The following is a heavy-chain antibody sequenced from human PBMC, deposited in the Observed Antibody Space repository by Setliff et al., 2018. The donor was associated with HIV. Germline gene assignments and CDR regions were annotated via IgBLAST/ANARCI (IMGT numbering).Heavy chain of an antibody. D-gene: IGHD3-16*01. CDR1: GFTLSDHY. J-gene: IGHJ4*02. CDR2: ITAKFNGYVK. Sequence: PGGSLRLSCAASGFTLSDHYIDWIRQPPGKGLEWVGRITAKFNGYVKEYAASVQGRFTISRDDSKDSLFLQVNNLKTEDTAVYYCVRAAAGLDIWSQKILVTVSS. CDR3: VRAAAGLDI. V-gene: IGHV3-72*01.